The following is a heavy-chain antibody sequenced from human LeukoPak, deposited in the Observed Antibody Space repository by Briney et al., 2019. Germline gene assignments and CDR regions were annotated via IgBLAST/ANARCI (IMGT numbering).Heavy chain of an antibody. CDR1: GFTFSDYY. D-gene: IGHD1-26*01. CDR3: ARHQLDTGSYLASFDY. V-gene: IGHV3-11*01. Sequence: GGSLRLSCAAAGFTFSDYYMSWIRQAPGKGLEWVSYISTSGSSVNYADSVKGRFTISRDNAKNSLYLQMNSLRVEDTAMYYCARHQLDTGSYLASFDYWGQGTLVTVSS. CDR2: ISTSGSSV. J-gene: IGHJ4*02.